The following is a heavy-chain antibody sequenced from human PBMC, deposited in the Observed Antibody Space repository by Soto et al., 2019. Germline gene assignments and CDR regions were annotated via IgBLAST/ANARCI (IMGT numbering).Heavy chain of an antibody. J-gene: IGHJ5*02. CDR3: ARAWDSDCSSTSCPINGFDP. D-gene: IGHD2-2*01. CDR1: GDSVSSNSAA. CDR2: TYYRSKWYN. V-gene: IGHV6-1*01. Sequence: SQTLSLTCAISGDSVSSNSAAWNWIRQSPSRGLEWLGRTYYRSKWYNDYAVSVKSRITINPDTSKNQFSLQLNSVTPEDTAVYYCARAWDSDCSSTSCPINGFDPWGQGTLVTVSS.